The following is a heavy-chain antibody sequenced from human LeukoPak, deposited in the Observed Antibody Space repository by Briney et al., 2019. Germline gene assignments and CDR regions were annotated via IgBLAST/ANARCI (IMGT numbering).Heavy chain of an antibody. CDR2: IYYSGNT. J-gene: IGHJ4*02. Sequence: SETLSLTCTVSGGAISSFYWGWIRQPPGKGLEWIGYIYYSGNTNYNPSLKSRVTISGDTSKNQFSLKLSSVTAADTAVYYSARDPYSGSYFDYWGQGTLVTVSS. D-gene: IGHD1-26*01. V-gene: IGHV4-59*01. CDR1: GGAISSFY. CDR3: ARDPYSGSYFDY.